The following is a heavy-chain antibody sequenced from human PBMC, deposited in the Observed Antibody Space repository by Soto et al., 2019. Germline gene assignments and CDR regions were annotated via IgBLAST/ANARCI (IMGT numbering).Heavy chain of an antibody. Sequence: QITLKESGPTLVKATQTLTLTCTMSVNVSWPGGGWFRKPPGEALEWLAVIYWDGDKRYNPSLKRRVTINKGTSKNVVVLTLTNLDPVDTATYYCGHTSYWLEPFDNWGQGTLVTVSS. J-gene: IGHJ4*02. D-gene: IGHD1-1*01. CDR3: GHTSYWLEPFDN. CDR2: IYWDGDK. V-gene: IGHV2-5*02. CDR1: VNVSWPG.